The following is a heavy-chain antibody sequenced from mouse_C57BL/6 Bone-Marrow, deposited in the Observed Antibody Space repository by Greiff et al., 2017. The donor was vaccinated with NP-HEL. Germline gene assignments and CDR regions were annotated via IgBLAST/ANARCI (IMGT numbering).Heavy chain of an antibody. Sequence: EVMLVESGGGLVKPGGSLKLSCAASGFTFSDYGMHWVRQAPEKGLEWVAYISSGSSTIYYADTVKGRFTISRDNAKNTLFLQMTRLRSEDTAMYYCARGETYYSNYKAMDYWGQGTSVTVSS. CDR2: ISSGSSTI. CDR3: ARGETYYSNYKAMDY. D-gene: IGHD2-5*01. V-gene: IGHV5-17*01. J-gene: IGHJ4*01. CDR1: GFTFSDYG.